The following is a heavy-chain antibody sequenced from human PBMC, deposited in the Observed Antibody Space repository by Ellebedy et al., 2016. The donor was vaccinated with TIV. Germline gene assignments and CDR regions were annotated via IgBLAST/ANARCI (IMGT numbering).Heavy chain of an antibody. CDR2: ISASGGSR. V-gene: IGHV3-23*01. Sequence: GGSLRLSXAASGLTFRSYTMYWVRQAPGKGLEWVSFISASGGSRYYADSVKGRFTISRDNSKNTVYLQMNSLRHEDTAVQYCAKVQVQKIVAADYFDYWGQGDLVTVSS. CDR1: GLTFRSYT. J-gene: IGHJ4*02. CDR3: AKVQVQKIVAADYFDY. D-gene: IGHD6-25*01.